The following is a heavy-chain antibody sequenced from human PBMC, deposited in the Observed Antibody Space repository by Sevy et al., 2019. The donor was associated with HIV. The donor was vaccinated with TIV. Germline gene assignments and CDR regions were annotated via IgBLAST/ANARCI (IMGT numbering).Heavy chain of an antibody. D-gene: IGHD2-15*01. J-gene: IGHJ6*02. CDR3: ARSPGYCSGGSCYDYYYYGMDV. V-gene: IGHV3-53*01. CDR1: GFTVSSNY. CDR2: IYSGGST. Sequence: GGSLRLSCAASGFTVSSNYMSWVRQAPGKGLAWVSVIYSGGSTYYADSVKGRFTISRDNATNTLYLQMNSLRAEDTAVYYCARSPGYCSGGSCYDYYYYGMDVWGQGTTVTVSS.